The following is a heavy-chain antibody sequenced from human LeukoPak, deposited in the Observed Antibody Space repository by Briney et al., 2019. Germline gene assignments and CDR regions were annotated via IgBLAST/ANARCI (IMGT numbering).Heavy chain of an antibody. CDR3: ARDRGYSGYG. J-gene: IGHJ4*02. CDR1: GYTLTELS. D-gene: IGHD5-12*01. CDR2: FDPEDGET. Sequence: ASVKVSCKVSGYTLTELSMHWVRQAPGKGLEWMGGFDPEDGETIYAQKFQGRVTITADESTSTAYMELSSLRSEDTAVYYCARDRGYSGYGWGQGTLVTVSS. V-gene: IGHV1-24*01.